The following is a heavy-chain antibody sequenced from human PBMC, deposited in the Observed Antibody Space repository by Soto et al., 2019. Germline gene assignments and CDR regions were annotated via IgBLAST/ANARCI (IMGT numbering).Heavy chain of an antibody. CDR1: GFTFDDYA. D-gene: IGHD5-12*01. Sequence: EVQLVESGGGLVQPGRSLRLSCAASGFTFDDYAMHWVRQAPGKGLEWVSGISWNSGSIGYADSVKGRFTISRDNAKNSLYLQMNSLRAEDTALYYCAKDIGLDGYNHISTFDYWGQGTLVTVSS. CDR2: ISWNSGSI. V-gene: IGHV3-9*01. CDR3: AKDIGLDGYNHISTFDY. J-gene: IGHJ4*02.